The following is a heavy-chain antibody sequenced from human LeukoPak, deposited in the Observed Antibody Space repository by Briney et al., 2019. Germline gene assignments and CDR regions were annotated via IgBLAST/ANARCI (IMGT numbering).Heavy chain of an antibody. V-gene: IGHV3-23*01. CDR3: AKDYYDSSGFVVQH. J-gene: IGHJ1*01. CDR1: GFTFSSFA. Sequence: GGSLRLSCAASGFTFSSFAMSWVRQAPGKGLDWVSVITGSGGSTYYADSVRGRFTISRDNSKNTLYLQMNSLRAEDTAVYYCAKDYYDSSGFVVQHWGQGTLVTVSS. D-gene: IGHD3-22*01. CDR2: ITGSGGST.